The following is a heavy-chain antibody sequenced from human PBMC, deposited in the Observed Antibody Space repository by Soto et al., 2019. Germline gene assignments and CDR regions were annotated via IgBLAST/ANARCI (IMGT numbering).Heavy chain of an antibody. CDR1: GFTFSSYG. V-gene: IGHV3-33*01. D-gene: IGHD6-13*01. CDR3: ARDDWSSSWHVGRYGMDV. CDR2: IWYDGSNK. Sequence: QVQLVESGGGVVQPGRSLRLSCAASGFTFSSYGMHWVRQAPGKGLDWVAVIWYDGSNKYYADSVKGRFTISRDNSKNTLYLQMNSLRAEDTAVYYCARDDWSSSWHVGRYGMDVWGQGTTVTVSS. J-gene: IGHJ6*02.